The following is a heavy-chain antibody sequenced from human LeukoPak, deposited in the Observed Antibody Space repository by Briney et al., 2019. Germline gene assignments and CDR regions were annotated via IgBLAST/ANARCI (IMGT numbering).Heavy chain of an antibody. CDR2: ISSSGSTI. J-gene: IGHJ4*02. D-gene: IGHD6-19*01. CDR3: ARTAYQQWLVHFDY. CDR1: GFTFSSYE. Sequence: GGSLRLSCAASGFTFSSYEMNWVRQAPGKGLEWVSYISSSGSTIYYADSVKGRFTISRDNAKNSLYLQMNSLRAEDTAVYYCARTAYQQWLVHFDYWGQGTLVTVSS. V-gene: IGHV3-48*03.